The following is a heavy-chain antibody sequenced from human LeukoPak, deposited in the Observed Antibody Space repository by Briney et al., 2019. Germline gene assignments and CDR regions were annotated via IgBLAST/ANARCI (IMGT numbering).Heavy chain of an antibody. CDR1: GFTLRNYA. D-gene: IGHD2-2*01. J-gene: IGHJ4*02. CDR2: ISDSGGNT. Sequence: GGSLRLSCAASGFTLRNYAMSWVRQAPGKGLEWVSAISDSGGNTYYADSVKGRFTISRDTSKNTLYLQMNSLSAEDTAVYYCAKDLEVGVHEGFISQYDYWGQGTLVTVSS. V-gene: IGHV3-23*01. CDR3: AKDLEVGVHEGFISQYDY.